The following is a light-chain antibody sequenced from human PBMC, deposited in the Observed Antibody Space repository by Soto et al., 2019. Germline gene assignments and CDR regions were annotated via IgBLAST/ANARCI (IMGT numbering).Light chain of an antibody. J-gene: IGKJ4*01. V-gene: IGKV3-11*01. CDR2: DAS. Sequence: EIVLTQSPATLSLSPGERTTLSCRASQSVGSYLAWYQQKAGQPPRLLIYDASYRATGIPARFSGSGSGTDFTLTIRSLEPEDFAVYYCQQRRDWPLTFGGGTKVEIK. CDR3: QQRRDWPLT. CDR1: QSVGSY.